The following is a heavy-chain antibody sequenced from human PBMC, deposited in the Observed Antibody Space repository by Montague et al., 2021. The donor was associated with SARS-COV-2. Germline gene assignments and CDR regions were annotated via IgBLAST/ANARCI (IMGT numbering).Heavy chain of an antibody. J-gene: IGHJ4*02. D-gene: IGHD2-2*01. CDR2: IYYSGST. Sequence: SETLSLTCTVSGGSISSSSYYWGWIRQPPGKGLEWIGSIYYSGSTYYNPSLKSRVTISVDTSKNQFSLKLSSVTAADTAVYYCARLHCSSTSCYYLFFAETSHFDYWGQGTLVPVSS. V-gene: IGHV4-39*01. CDR3: ARLHCSSTSCYYLFFAETSHFDY. CDR1: GGSISSSSYY.